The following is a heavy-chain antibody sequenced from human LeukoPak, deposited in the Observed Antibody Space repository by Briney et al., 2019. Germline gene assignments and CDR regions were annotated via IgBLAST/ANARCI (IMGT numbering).Heavy chain of an antibody. V-gene: IGHV6-1*01. CDR2: TYYRSKWYN. CDR1: GDSVSSNSAA. Sequence: SQTLSLTCAISGDSVSSNSAAWNWIRQSPSRGLEWLGRTYYRSKWYNDYAVSVKSRITINPDTSKNQFSLQLNSVTPEDTAVYYCARDGSSSWYPYYYYYMDVWGKGTTVTVSS. CDR3: ARDGSSSWYPYYYYYMDV. D-gene: IGHD6-13*01. J-gene: IGHJ6*03.